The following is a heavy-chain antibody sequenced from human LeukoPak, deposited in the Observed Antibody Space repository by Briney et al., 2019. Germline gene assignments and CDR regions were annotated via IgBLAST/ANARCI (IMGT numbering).Heavy chain of an antibody. J-gene: IGHJ3*02. V-gene: IGHV1-69*04. CDR3: AIRYESSGYYDAFDI. CDR1: GGTFSSYA. CDR2: IIPILGIA. Sequence: ASVKVSCKASGGTFSSYAISWVRQAPGQGLEWMGRIIPILGIANCAQKFQGRVTITADKSTSTAYMELSSLRSEDTAVYYCAIRYESSGYYDAFDISGQGTMVTVSS. D-gene: IGHD3-22*01.